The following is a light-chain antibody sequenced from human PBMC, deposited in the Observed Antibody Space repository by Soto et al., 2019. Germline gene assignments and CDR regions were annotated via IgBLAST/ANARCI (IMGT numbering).Light chain of an antibody. V-gene: IGLV2-14*01. J-gene: IGLJ2*01. Sequence: QSALTQPASVSGSLGQSITISCTGTTRDIAGYNYISWYQQLPGKAPKLMIYQVTIRPSGISNRFSGSKSGNTASLTISGLQAEDEADYYCSSYTTNITPVVFGGGTQLTVL. CDR1: TRDIAGYNY. CDR3: SSYTTNITPVV. CDR2: QVT.